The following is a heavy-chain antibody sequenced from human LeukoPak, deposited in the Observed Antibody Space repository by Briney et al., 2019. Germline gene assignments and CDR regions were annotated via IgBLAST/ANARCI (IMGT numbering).Heavy chain of an antibody. CDR1: GGSISSYY. Sequence: SETLSLTCTVSGGSISSYYWNWIRRPPGKGLEWIGYIYYSGSTNYNPSLKSRVTISVDTSKNQFSLQLSSVTAADTAVYYCARGAYSSSWSYYFDYWGQGTLVTVSS. CDR2: IYYSGST. V-gene: IGHV4-59*01. J-gene: IGHJ4*02. D-gene: IGHD6-13*01. CDR3: ARGAYSSSWSYYFDY.